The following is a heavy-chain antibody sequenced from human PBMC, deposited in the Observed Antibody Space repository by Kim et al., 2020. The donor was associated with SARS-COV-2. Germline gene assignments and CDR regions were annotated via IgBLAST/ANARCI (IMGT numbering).Heavy chain of an antibody. CDR1: GFTFTTYS. J-gene: IGHJ4*02. CDR3: ATSQLSPIDY. CDR2: IISSSSTT. V-gene: IGHV3-48*02. Sequence: GGSLRLSCAASGFTFTTYSMNWVRQAPEKGLEWISYIISSSSTTYYADSVKGRFIISRDNSKNSLYLQMNSLRDEDTAVYYCATSQLSPIDYWGRGTLVIVSS.